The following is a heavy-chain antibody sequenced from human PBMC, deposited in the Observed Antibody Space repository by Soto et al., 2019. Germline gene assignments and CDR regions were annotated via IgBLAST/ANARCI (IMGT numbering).Heavy chain of an antibody. D-gene: IGHD2-8*01. V-gene: IGHV1-69*06. CDR3: ARGLLYSTTYFDY. CDR2: IIPVVGTT. CDR1: GDTFTTNS. Sequence: QVQLVQSGAEVKKPGSSVKVSCKASGDTFTTNSLNWVRQAPGQGLEWRGGIIPVVGTTKYAQKCQDRVTITGDKSTNTAYMELSSLRSDDTAAYYCARGLLYSTTYFDYWGQGTPVTVSS. J-gene: IGHJ4*02.